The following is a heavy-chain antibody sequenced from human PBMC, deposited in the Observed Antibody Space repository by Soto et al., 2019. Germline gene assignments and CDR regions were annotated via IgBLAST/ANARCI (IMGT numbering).Heavy chain of an antibody. CDR3: AKSLVAAARHCWFDP. J-gene: IGHJ5*02. D-gene: IGHD6-13*01. Sequence: PGGSLRLSCAASGFTFSSYAMSWVRQAPGKGLEWVSAISGSGCSTYYADSVKGRFTISRDNSKNTLYLQMNSLRAEDTAVYYCAKSLVAAARHCWFDPWGQGTLVTVSS. V-gene: IGHV3-23*01. CDR2: ISGSGCST. CDR1: GFTFSSYA.